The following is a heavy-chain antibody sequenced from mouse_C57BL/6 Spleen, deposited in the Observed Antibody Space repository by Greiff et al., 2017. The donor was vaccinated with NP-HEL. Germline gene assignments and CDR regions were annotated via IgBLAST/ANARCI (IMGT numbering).Heavy chain of an antibody. CDR1: GYSFTGYY. CDR3: ARWHGSSYWWYFDV. J-gene: IGHJ1*03. D-gene: IGHD1-1*01. V-gene: IGHV1-42*01. CDR2: INPSTGGT. Sequence: DVQLVESGPELVKPGASVKISCKASGYSFTGYYMNWVKQSPEKSLEWIGEINPSTGGTTYNQKFKAKATLTVDKSSSTAYMQLKSLTSEDSAVYYCARWHGSSYWWYFDVWGTGTTVTVSS.